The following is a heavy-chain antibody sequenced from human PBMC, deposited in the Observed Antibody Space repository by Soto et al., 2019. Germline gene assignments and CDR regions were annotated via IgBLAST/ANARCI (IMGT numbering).Heavy chain of an antibody. D-gene: IGHD6-19*01. CDR1: GFTFSSYA. V-gene: IGHV3-30-3*01. CDR2: ISYDGSNK. J-gene: IGHJ2*01. Sequence: QVQLVESGGGVVQPGRSLRLSCAASGFTFSSYAMHWVRQAPGKGLEWVAVISYDGSNKYYADSVKGRFTISRDNSKNTLYLQMNSLRAEDTAVYYCARERMRSSGWDPGYFDLWGRGTLVTVSS. CDR3: ARERMRSSGWDPGYFDL.